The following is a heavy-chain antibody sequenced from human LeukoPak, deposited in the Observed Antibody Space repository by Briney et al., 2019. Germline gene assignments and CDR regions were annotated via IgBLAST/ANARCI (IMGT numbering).Heavy chain of an antibody. CDR2: IYPGDSDT. V-gene: IGHV5-51*01. CDR1: GYSFASYW. Sequence: HGESLKISCKGSGYSFASYWIGWVRQMPGKGLEWMGIIYPGDSDTRYSPSFQGQVTISADKSISTAYLQWSSLKASDTAMYYCARHESCSNGVSYQINSWGQGTLVTVSS. CDR3: ARHESCSNGVSYQINS. D-gene: IGHD2-8*01. J-gene: IGHJ4*02.